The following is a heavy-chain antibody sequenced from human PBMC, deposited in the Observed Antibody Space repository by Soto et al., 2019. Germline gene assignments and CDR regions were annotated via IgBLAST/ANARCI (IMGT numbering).Heavy chain of an antibody. V-gene: IGHV3-9*01. CDR1: GFTFDDYA. CDR3: AKTVDWNDFHFDY. Sequence: PGGSLRLSCAASGFTFDDYAMHWVRQAPGKGLEWVSGISWNSGSIGYADSVKGRFTISRDNAKNSLYLQMNSLRAEDTALYYCAKTVDWNDFHFDYWGQGTLVTVSS. J-gene: IGHJ4*02. D-gene: IGHD1-1*01. CDR2: ISWNSGSI.